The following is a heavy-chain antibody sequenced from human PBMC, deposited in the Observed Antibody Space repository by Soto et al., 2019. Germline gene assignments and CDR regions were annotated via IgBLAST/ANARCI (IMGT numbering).Heavy chain of an antibody. CDR3: AKGSITIFGVVNRDYFDY. CDR1: GFTFSSYA. J-gene: IGHJ4*02. V-gene: IGHV3-23*01. CDR2: ISGSGGST. Sequence: EVQLLESGGGLVQPGGSLRLSCAASGFTFSSYAMSWVRQAPGKGLEWVSAISGSGGSTYYADSVKGRFTISRDNSKNKLYLQMNSLRAEDTAVYYCAKGSITIFGVVNRDYFDYWGQGTLVTVSS. D-gene: IGHD3-3*01.